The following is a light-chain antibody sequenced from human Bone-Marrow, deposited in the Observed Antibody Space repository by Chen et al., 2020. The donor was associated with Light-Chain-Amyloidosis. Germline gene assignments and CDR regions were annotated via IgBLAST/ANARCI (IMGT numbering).Light chain of an antibody. CDR2: GSS. CDR1: QTISSNY. Sequence: EIVLPQSPGTLSLSPGEGANLSCRASQTISSNYLTWYQQKFGQAPRLLIYGSSSRATGIPDRFTGSGSGTDFTLTINRLEPEDFAMYYCQQYGTSPLPFGGGTKVEIK. CDR3: QQYGTSPLP. V-gene: IGKV3-20*01. J-gene: IGKJ4*01.